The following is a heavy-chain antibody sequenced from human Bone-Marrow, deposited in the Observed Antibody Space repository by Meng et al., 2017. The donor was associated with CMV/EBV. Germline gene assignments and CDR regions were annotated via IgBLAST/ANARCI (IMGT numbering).Heavy chain of an antibody. CDR3: ARGDYGGNYLDY. Sequence: GSLRLSCAVYGGSFSGYYWSWIRQPPGKGLEWIGEINHSGSTNYNPSLKSRVTISVDTSKNQFSLKLSSVTAADTAVYYYARGDYGGNYLDYWGQGTLVTVSS. CDR2: INHSGST. CDR1: GGSFSGYY. V-gene: IGHV4-34*01. J-gene: IGHJ4*02. D-gene: IGHD4-23*01.